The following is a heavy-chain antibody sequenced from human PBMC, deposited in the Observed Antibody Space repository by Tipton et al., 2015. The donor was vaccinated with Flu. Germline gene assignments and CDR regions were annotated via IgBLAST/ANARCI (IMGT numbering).Heavy chain of an antibody. J-gene: IGHJ5*02. CDR2: SFHSGNT. Sequence: GLVKPSETLSLTCGVSGDSIRSSNYYWGWIRQPLGKGLEWMGNSFHSGNTYLNPSLKSRVTISVDTSKNQFSLKLSSVTAADTAVYYCARRDYSNYVSEPKHWFDPWGQGALVTVSS. CDR1: GDSIRSSNYY. CDR3: ARRDYSNYVSEPKHWFDP. V-gene: IGHV4-39*07. D-gene: IGHD4-11*01.